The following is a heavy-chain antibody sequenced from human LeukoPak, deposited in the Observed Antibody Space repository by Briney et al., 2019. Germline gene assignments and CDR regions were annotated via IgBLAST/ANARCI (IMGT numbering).Heavy chain of an antibody. J-gene: IGHJ4*02. D-gene: IGHD6-13*01. CDR1: GGTFSSYA. CDR3: ARGGYSSSWYRPRPFDY. CDR2: IIPILGIA. V-gene: IGHV1-69*04. Sequence: GASVKVSCKASGGTFSSYAISWVRQAPGQGLEWMGRIIPILGIANYAQKFQGRVTITADKSTSTAYMELSSLRSEDTAVYYCARGGYSSSWYRPRPFDYWGQGTLVTVSS.